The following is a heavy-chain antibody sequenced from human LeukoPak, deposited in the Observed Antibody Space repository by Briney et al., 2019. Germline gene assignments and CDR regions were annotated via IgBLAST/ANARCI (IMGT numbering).Heavy chain of an antibody. J-gene: IGHJ5*02. CDR3: ASARATAMEDNWFDP. V-gene: IGHV1-69*13. CDR1: GGTFSSYA. CDR2: IIPNFSTS. Sequence: SVKLSCKASGGTFSSYAINWVRHAPGQGLEWMGEIIPNFSTSNYAQKFQGRVTITADESTSTAYMELSSLRSEDTALYYCASARATAMEDNWFDPWGQGTLVTVSS. D-gene: IGHD5-18*01.